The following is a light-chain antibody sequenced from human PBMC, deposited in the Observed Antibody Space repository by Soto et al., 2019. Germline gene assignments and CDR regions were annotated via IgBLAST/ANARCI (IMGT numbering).Light chain of an antibody. CDR2: DAS. CDR3: QQRNNWIT. J-gene: IGKJ5*01. Sequence: EIVLTQSLVTLSLSPGERATLSCRASQSVSSNLAWYQHKPGQAPRLLIFDASNRATGIPARFSGSGSGTDFTLTISSLEPEDFAVYYCQQRNNWITFGQGTRLAIK. CDR1: QSVSSN. V-gene: IGKV3-11*01.